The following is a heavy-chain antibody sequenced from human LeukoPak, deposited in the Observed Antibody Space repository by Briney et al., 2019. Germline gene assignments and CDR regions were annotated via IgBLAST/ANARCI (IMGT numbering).Heavy chain of an antibody. D-gene: IGHD3-9*01. CDR3: ARYDILTGWSSFDAFDI. Sequence: SETLSLTCTVSGGSINNYYWSWIRQPPGKGLEWIGYIYYSGSTNYNPSLKSRVTISVDTSRNQFSLKLSSVTAANTAVYYCARYDILTGWSSFDAFDIWGQGTMVTVSS. CDR2: IYYSGST. V-gene: IGHV4-59*01. CDR1: GGSINNYY. J-gene: IGHJ3*02.